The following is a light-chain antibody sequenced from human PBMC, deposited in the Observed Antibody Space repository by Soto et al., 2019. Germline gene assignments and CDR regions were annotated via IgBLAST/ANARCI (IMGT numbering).Light chain of an antibody. CDR2: LNNDGSH. CDR1: SGHSDYA. V-gene: IGLV4-69*01. Sequence: QAVVTQSPSASASLGASVKLTCTLSSGHSDYAIAWHQQQPEKGPRYLMKLNNDGSHTKGDGIPDRFSGSSSGAERYLTISSLQSEDEADYYCQTWGTGIRVFGGGTKLTVL. CDR3: QTWGTGIRV. J-gene: IGLJ2*01.